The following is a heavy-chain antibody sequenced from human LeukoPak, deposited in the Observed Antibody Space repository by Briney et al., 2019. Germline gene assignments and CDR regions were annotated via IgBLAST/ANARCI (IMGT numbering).Heavy chain of an antibody. J-gene: IGHJ6*02. D-gene: IGHD3-10*01. Sequence: GGSLRLSCATSGFTFSNCGMSWVRQAPGKGLQWLSVIGGDGTTYYADSVKGRFTVSRDNSENTLYLQMNSLRAEDTAVYYCAKGPYGLGIYYGMDVWGQGTAVTV. CDR2: IGGDGTT. CDR3: AKGPYGLGIYYGMDV. CDR1: GFTFSNCG. V-gene: IGHV3-23*01.